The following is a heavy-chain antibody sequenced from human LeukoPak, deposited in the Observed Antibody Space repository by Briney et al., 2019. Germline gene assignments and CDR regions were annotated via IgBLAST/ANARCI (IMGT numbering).Heavy chain of an antibody. CDR1: GGSFSGYY. Sequence: PSETLSLTCAVYGGSFSGYYWSWIRQPPGKGLEWIGYIYYSGSTNYNPSLKSRVTISVDTSKNQFSLKLSSVTAADTAVYYCARHGYCSGGSCYPALDVWGQGTTVTVSS. CDR2: IYYSGST. J-gene: IGHJ6*02. CDR3: ARHGYCSGGSCYPALDV. D-gene: IGHD2-15*01. V-gene: IGHV4-59*08.